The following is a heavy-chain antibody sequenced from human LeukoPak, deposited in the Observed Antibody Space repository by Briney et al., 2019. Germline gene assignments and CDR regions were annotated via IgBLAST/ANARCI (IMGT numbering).Heavy chain of an antibody. Sequence: PGGSLRLSCAASGFTFSSYSMNWVRQAPGKGLEWVANMNRDGSEKYYVDSLKGRFTISRDNAKNSLYLQMNGLRAEDTAVYYCARDGIVIRFGGQDVWGQGTTVTVS. V-gene: IGHV3-7*01. CDR1: GFTFSSYS. CDR3: ARDGIVIRFGGQDV. CDR2: MNRDGSEK. D-gene: IGHD3-16*01. J-gene: IGHJ6*02.